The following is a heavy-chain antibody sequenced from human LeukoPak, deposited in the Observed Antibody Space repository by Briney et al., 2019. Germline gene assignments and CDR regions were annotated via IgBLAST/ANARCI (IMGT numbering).Heavy chain of an antibody. CDR2: IYYSGST. D-gene: IGHD3-10*01. CDR1: GGSVSSGSYY. Sequence: PSETLSLTCTVSGGSVSSGSYYWSWIRQPPGKGLEWIGYIYYSGSTNYNPSLKSRVTISVDTSKNQFSLKLSSVTAADTAVYYCASDYGSGGWYYFDYWGQGTLVTVSS. J-gene: IGHJ4*02. CDR3: ASDYGSGGWYYFDY. V-gene: IGHV4-61*01.